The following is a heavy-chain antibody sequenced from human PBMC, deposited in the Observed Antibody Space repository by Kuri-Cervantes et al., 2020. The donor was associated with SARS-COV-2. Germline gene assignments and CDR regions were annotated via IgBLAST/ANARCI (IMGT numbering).Heavy chain of an antibody. D-gene: IGHD3-10*01. J-gene: IGHJ4*02. Sequence: ESLKISCAVYGGSFSGYYWSWIRQPPGKGLEWIGEINHSGSTNYNPSLKSRVTISVDTSKNQFSLKLSSVTAADTAVYYCARGQNSELLWFGESILYYFDYWGQGTLVTVSS. CDR2: INHSGST. V-gene: IGHV4-34*01. CDR1: GGSFSGYY. CDR3: ARGQNSELLWFGESILYYFDY.